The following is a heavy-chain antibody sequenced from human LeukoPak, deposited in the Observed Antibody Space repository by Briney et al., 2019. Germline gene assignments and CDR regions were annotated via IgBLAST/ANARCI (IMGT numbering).Heavy chain of an antibody. CDR1: GYSISSGYY. CDR3: ARAGDYYGSGSYCILFDY. V-gene: IGHV4-38-2*02. CDR2: IYHSGST. Sequence: SETLSLTCTVSGYSISSGYYWGWIRQPPGKGLEWIGSIYHSGSTYYNPSLKSRVTISVDTSKNQFSLKLSSVTAADTAVYYCARAGDYYGSGSYCILFDYWGQGTLVTVSS. J-gene: IGHJ4*02. D-gene: IGHD3-10*01.